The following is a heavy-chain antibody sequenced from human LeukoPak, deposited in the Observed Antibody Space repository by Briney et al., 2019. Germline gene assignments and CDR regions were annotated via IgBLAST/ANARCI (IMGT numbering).Heavy chain of an antibody. CDR1: GFTFSSYA. D-gene: IGHD3-9*01. V-gene: IGHV3-23*01. CDR2: ISGSGGST. Sequence: PGGSLRLSCAASGFTFSSYAMSWIRQAPGTGLEWVSAISGSGGSTYYADSVKGRFTISRDNSKNTLYLQMNSLRAEDTAVYYCAKDPRYFDWLLSGNYYYYGMDVWGQGTTVTVSS. CDR3: AKDPRYFDWLLSGNYYYYGMDV. J-gene: IGHJ6*02.